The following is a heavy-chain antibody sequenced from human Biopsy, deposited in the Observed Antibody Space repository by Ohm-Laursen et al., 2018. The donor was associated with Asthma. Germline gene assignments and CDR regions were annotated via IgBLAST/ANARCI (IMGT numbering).Heavy chain of an antibody. CDR3: ARDAPTGGYIDY. D-gene: IGHD7-27*01. J-gene: IGHJ4*02. V-gene: IGHV3-11*04. CDR2: ISSSGSTT. CDR1: GFSFSDYY. Sequence: SLRLSCAASGFSFSDYYMTWMRQAPGKGLEWVSSISSSGSTTYPAESVKGRFTISRDNPRNSLYLQMNSLRAEDTAVYYCARDAPTGGYIDYWGLGTLVTVSS.